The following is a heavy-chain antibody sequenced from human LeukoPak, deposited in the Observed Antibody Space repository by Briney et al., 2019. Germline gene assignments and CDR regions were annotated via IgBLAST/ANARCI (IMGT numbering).Heavy chain of an antibody. CDR3: ARGGYSYGNFDY. CDR1: GGSISSYY. V-gene: IGHV4-59*01. D-gene: IGHD5-18*01. CDR2: IYYSGST. Sequence: PSETLSLTCTVSGGSISSYYWSWIRQPPGQGLEWIGYIYYSGSTNFNPSLRSRVTMSVGTSKNQFSLKLSSVTAADTAVYYCARGGYSYGNFDYWGQGTLVTVSS. J-gene: IGHJ4*02.